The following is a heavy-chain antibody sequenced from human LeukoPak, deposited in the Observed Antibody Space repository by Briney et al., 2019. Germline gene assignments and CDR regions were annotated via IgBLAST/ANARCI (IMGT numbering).Heavy chain of an antibody. CDR3: ARDETFRYCSSTSCQNLGYYYGMDV. V-gene: IGHV3-11*04. Sequence: GGSLRLSCAASGFTFSNAWMSWVRQAPGKGLEWVSYISSSGSTIYYADSVKGRFTISRDNAKNSLYLQMNSLRAEDTAVYYCARDETFRYCSSTSCQNLGYYYGMDVWGQGTTVTVSS. D-gene: IGHD2-2*01. CDR2: ISSSGSTI. J-gene: IGHJ6*02. CDR1: GFTFSNAW.